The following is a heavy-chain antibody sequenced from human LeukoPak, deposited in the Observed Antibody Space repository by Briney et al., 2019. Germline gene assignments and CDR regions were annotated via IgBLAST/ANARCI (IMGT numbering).Heavy chain of an antibody. CDR2: ISFDGSKT. J-gene: IGHJ6*02. V-gene: IGHV3-30-3*01. D-gene: IGHD6-6*01. CDR1: GFTFSSYA. Sequence: GGSPRLSCAASGFTFSSYAMHWVRQAPGKGLEWVAVISFDGSKTYYADSLKGRCTISRDNSKNTLYLQMSSLRAEDTAAYYCARDRQPYYHYYGMDVWGQGTTVTVSS. CDR3: ARDRQPYYHYYGMDV.